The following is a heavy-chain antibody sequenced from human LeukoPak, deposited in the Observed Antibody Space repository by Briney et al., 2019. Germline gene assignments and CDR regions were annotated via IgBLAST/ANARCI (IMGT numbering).Heavy chain of an antibody. J-gene: IGHJ6*02. CDR2: ISGSGGST. Sequence: GGSLRLSCAASGFTFSSYAMTWVRQAPGKGLEWVSTISGSGGSTYYADSVKGRFTISRDNSKNTLSVQMNSLRAEDTAVYYCAREGGGYSYGYGMDVWGQGTTVTVSS. CDR3: AREGGGYSYGYGMDV. V-gene: IGHV3-23*01. D-gene: IGHD5-18*01. CDR1: GFTFSSYA.